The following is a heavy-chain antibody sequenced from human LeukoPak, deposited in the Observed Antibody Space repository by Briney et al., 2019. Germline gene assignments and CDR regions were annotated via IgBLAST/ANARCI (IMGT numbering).Heavy chain of an antibody. D-gene: IGHD2-15*01. V-gene: IGHV3-53*01. J-gene: IGHJ4*02. Sequence: GGSLRLSCAVSGFTVSSNYTSWVRQAPGKGLEWVSLIHSGGNTDYADSLKDRVTISRDSSKNMVNLQINSLRPEDTAVYYCARERRCCSGDNCYSGHDYWGQGTLVIVSS. CDR3: ARERRCCSGDNCYSGHDY. CDR2: IHSGGNT. CDR1: GFTVSSNY.